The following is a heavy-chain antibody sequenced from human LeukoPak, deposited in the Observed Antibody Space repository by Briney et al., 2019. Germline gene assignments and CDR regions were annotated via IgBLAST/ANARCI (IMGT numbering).Heavy chain of an antibody. Sequence: PGRSLRLSCAASGFTFSSYGMHWVRQAPGKGLEWVAVISYDGSNKYYADSVKGRFTISRDNSKNTLYLQMNSLRAEDTAVYYCAKGRLGSVAYFDYWGQGTLVTVSS. D-gene: IGHD7-27*01. V-gene: IGHV3-30*18. CDR1: GFTFSSYG. CDR3: AKGRLGSVAYFDY. J-gene: IGHJ4*02. CDR2: ISYDGSNK.